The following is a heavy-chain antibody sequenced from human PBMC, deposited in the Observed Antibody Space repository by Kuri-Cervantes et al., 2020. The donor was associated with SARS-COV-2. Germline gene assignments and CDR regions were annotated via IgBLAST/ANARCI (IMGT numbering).Heavy chain of an antibody. Sequence: GGSLRLSCAASGFTFSSYSMNWVRQAPGKGLEWVSSISSSSSYIYYADSVKGRFTISRDNAKNSLYLQMNSLRAEDTAVYYCARDFSSSGGFDYWGQGTLVTVSP. J-gene: IGHJ4*02. D-gene: IGHD6-6*01. CDR1: GFTFSSYS. V-gene: IGHV3-21*01. CDR3: ARDFSSSGGFDY. CDR2: ISSSSSYI.